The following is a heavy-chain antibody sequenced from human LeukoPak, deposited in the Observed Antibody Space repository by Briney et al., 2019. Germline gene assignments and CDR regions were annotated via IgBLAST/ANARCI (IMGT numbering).Heavy chain of an antibody. CDR3: ARGGGYCRGGSCYQPLAL. CDR2: INWNGGST. J-gene: IGHJ2*01. D-gene: IGHD2-15*01. CDR1: KFTFEDYG. Sequence: GVLRLSCATSKFTFEDYGMSWVRQGPGKGLEWVSGINWNGGSTDYADSVKGRFTISRDNAKKFLYLQMNSLRAEDTALYHCARGGGYCRGGSCYQPLALWGRGTLVTLSS. V-gene: IGHV3-20*01.